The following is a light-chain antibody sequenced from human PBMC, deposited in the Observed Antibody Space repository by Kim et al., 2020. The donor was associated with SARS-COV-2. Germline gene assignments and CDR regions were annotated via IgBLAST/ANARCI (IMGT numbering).Light chain of an antibody. CDR2: QDS. J-gene: IGLJ3*02. Sequence: LTQPPSVSVSPGQTASITCSGDKLGDKYACWYQQKPGQSPVLVIYQDSKRPSGIPERFSGSNSGNTATLTISGTQAMDEADYYCQAWDSSTGVFGGGTQLTV. V-gene: IGLV3-1*01. CDR3: QAWDSSTGV. CDR1: KLGDKY.